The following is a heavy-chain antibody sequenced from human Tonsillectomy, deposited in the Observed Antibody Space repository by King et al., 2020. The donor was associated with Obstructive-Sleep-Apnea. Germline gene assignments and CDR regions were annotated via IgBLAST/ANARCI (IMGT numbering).Heavy chain of an antibody. CDR3: VKDRAGGVPDAFDI. CDR2: INWNSGNI. V-gene: IGHV3-9*01. Sequence: VQLVESGGGLVQPGRSLRLSCAASGFSFDDYAMHWVRQTPGKGLEWVSGINWNSGNIGYADSVKGRFTISRDNDKNSLYLQMNSLRAEDTALYYCVKDRAGGVPDAFDIWGQGTMVTVSS. D-gene: IGHD3-16*01. J-gene: IGHJ3*02. CDR1: GFSFDDYA.